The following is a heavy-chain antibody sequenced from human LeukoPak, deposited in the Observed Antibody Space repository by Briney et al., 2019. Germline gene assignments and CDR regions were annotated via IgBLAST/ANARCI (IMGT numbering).Heavy chain of an antibody. Sequence: PSETLSLTCTVSGGSISSYYWSWIRQPPGKGLEWIGYIYYSGSTTYNPSLKSRVTISVDTSKNQFSLKLSSVTAADTAVYYCAREVIAVAGTTFDYWGQGTLVTVSS. D-gene: IGHD6-19*01. CDR3: AREVIAVAGTTFDY. CDR2: IYYSGST. V-gene: IGHV4-59*01. CDR1: GGSISSYY. J-gene: IGHJ4*02.